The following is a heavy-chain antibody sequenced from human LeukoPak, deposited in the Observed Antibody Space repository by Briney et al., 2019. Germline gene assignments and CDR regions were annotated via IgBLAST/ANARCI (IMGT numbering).Heavy chain of an antibody. J-gene: IGHJ4*02. D-gene: IGHD2/OR15-2a*01. CDR2: FYWDDDK. CDR3: ARIIVPQYYFDY. V-gene: IGHV2-5*02. Sequence: SGPTLVNPTQTLTLTCTFSGFSLSTSGVGVGWIRQPPGKALERLELFYWDDDKRYSPSLKSRLTITKDTSKNQVVLTMTDMDPVDTATYYCARIIVPQYYFDYWGQGTLVTVSS. CDR1: GFSLSTSGVG.